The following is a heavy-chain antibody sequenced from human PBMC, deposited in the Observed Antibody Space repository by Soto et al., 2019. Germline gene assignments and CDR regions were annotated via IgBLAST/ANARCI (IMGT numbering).Heavy chain of an antibody. V-gene: IGHV3-64*04. CDR2: ITNSGGAT. J-gene: IGHJ4*02. Sequence: GGSLRLSCSASGFTFSKYAMNWVRQAPGKGLEYVSAITNSGGATYYADSVKGRFAISRDNSKNTLYLQMNTLRAEDTAVYYCAKGNHFPGGHLGYWGQGT. CDR1: GFTFSKYA. D-gene: IGHD3-16*01. CDR3: AKGNHFPGGHLGY.